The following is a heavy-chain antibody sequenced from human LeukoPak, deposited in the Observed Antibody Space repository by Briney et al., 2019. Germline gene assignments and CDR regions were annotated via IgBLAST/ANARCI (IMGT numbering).Heavy chain of an antibody. CDR2: IRSKAYGGTT. CDR3: TREAAGALPAAPDAFDI. Sequence: PGGSLRLSCAASGFTFSSYAMSWVRQAPGKGLEWVGFIRSKAYGGTTEYAASVKGRFTISRDDSKSIAYLQMNSLKTEDTAVYYCTREAAGALPAAPDAFDIWGQGTMVTVSS. J-gene: IGHJ3*02. CDR1: GFTFSSYA. V-gene: IGHV3-49*04. D-gene: IGHD2-2*01.